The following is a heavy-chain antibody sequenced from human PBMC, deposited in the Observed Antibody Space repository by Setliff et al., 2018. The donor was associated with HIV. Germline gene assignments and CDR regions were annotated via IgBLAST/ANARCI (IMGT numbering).Heavy chain of an antibody. CDR3: ASLDGSESPYIYYYYMDV. CDR2: IYYRGNT. J-gene: IGHJ6*03. Sequence: PSETLSLTCTVSGDSISSSTFYWGWIRQPPGKGLEWIGSIYYRGNTYYNPSLKSRAAISVDTSKNQISLKLSSVTAADTAVYYCASLDGSESPYIYYYYMDVWGKGTAVTVSS. CDR1: GDSISSSTFY. D-gene: IGHD3-10*01. V-gene: IGHV4-39*01.